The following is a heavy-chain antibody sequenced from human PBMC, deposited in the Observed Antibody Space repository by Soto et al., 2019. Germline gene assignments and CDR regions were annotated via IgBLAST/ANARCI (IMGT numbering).Heavy chain of an antibody. D-gene: IGHD1-26*01. J-gene: IGHJ5*02. V-gene: IGHV4-39*01. CDR2: IYYSGST. CDR1: GGSISSSSYY. CDR3: ARHTPGEWELLNWFDP. Sequence: QLQLQESGPGLVKPSETLSLTCTVSGGSISSSSYYWGWIRQPPGKGLEWIGSIYYSGSTYYNPSLKSRVTISVDTSKNQFSLKLSSVTAADTAVYYCARHTPGEWELLNWFDPWGQGTLVTVSS.